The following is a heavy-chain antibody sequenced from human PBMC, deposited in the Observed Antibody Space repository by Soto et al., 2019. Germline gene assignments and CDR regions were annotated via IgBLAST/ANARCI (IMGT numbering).Heavy chain of an antibody. D-gene: IGHD1-1*01. CDR2: ISPSDSAA. CDR3: ARTLKNQLPPYDYAMDV. CDR1: GFTFSRYE. J-gene: IGHJ6*02. Sequence: EEQLVESGGGLVHPGGSLRLSCSASGFTFSRYEMNWVRQGPGRGLEWISYISPSDSAAYYADSVKGRFTISRDNAKNTLILQMNSLRAEDTAVYYCARTLKNQLPPYDYAMDVWGQGTTVTVSS. V-gene: IGHV3-48*03.